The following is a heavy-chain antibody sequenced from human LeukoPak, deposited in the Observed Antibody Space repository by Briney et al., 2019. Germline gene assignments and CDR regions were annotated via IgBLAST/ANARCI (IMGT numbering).Heavy chain of an antibody. J-gene: IGHJ5*02. V-gene: IGHV3-7*04. D-gene: IGHD5-12*01. CDR3: ARVVATITLRANNWFDP. CDR1: GFTFSSYW. Sequence: AGGSLRLSCAASGFTFSSYWMSWVRQAPGEGLEWVANIKQDGSEKYYVDSVKGRFTISRDNAKNSLYLQMNSLRAEDTAVYYCARVVATITLRANNWFDPWGQGTLVTVSS. CDR2: IKQDGSEK.